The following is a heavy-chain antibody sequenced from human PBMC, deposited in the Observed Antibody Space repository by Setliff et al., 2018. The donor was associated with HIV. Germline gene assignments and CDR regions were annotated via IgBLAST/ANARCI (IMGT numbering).Heavy chain of an antibody. D-gene: IGHD3-22*01. CDR2: IGSKANSYAT. CDR3: KADSSGYP. CDR1: GFTFSGST. J-gene: IGHJ5*02. Sequence: HPGGSLRLSCAASGFTFSGSTIHWVRQASGKGLEWVGRIGSKANSYATAYAASVKGRFTTSREDSKNTAYLQMNSLKTEDTAVYYCKADSSGYPWGQGTLVTVSS. V-gene: IGHV3-73*01.